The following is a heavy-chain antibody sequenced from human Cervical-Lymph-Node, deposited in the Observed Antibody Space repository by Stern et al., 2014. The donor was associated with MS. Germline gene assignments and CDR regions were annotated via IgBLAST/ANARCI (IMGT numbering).Heavy chain of an antibody. Sequence: QLVQSGAEVKKPGSSVKVSCKASGGTFSSYTISWVRQAPGQGLEWMGRIIPILGIANYAQKFQGRVTIPADKSTSTAYMELSSLRSEDTAVYYCARPGPKPFVPTPQDNYGMDVWGQGTTVTVSS. CDR2: IIPILGIA. CDR1: GGTFSSYT. D-gene: IGHD2/OR15-2a*01. CDR3: ARPGPKPFVPTPQDNYGMDV. J-gene: IGHJ6*02. V-gene: IGHV1-69*02.